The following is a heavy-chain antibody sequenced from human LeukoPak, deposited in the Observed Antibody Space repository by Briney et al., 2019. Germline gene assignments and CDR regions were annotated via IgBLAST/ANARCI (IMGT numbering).Heavy chain of an antibody. Sequence: GGSLRLSCAASKFTFTAYGMSWVRLAPGKGLQWVSTISGSGDNTYYADSVKGRFTISRDNSKNTVYLEMNSLRAEDTAAYYCAKRGGYCSGGNCPSLFDGFDMWGQGTMVTVSS. CDR1: KFTFTAYG. CDR2: ISGSGDNT. CDR3: AKRGGYCSGGNCPSLFDGFDM. V-gene: IGHV3-23*01. D-gene: IGHD2-15*01. J-gene: IGHJ3*02.